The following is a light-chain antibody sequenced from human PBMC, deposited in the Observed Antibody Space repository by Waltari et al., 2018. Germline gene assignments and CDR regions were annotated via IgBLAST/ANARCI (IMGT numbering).Light chain of an antibody. CDR1: SSDVGGYNY. CDR3: SSYTSSSTRV. J-gene: IGLJ3*02. Sequence: QSALTQPASVSGSPGQSITISCTGTSSDVGGYNYVSWYQQHPAKAPKLMIYDVSNRPSGVSTRFSGSKSGNTASLTISGLQAEDEADYYCSSYTSSSTRVFGGGTKLTVL. CDR2: DVS. V-gene: IGLV2-14*01.